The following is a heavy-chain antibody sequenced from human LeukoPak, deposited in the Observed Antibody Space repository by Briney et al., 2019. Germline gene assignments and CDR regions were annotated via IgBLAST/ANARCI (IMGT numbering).Heavy chain of an antibody. J-gene: IGHJ4*02. D-gene: IGHD5-24*01. Sequence: GGSLRLSCAASGFTFSSYSMNWVRQAPGKGLEWVSSISSSSSYIYYADSVKGRFTISRDNSKNTLYLQMNSLRAEDTAVYYCARVQVFRQRDYFDYWGQGTLVTVSS. CDR1: GFTFSSYS. CDR3: ARVQVFRQRDYFDY. V-gene: IGHV3-21*04. CDR2: ISSSSSYI.